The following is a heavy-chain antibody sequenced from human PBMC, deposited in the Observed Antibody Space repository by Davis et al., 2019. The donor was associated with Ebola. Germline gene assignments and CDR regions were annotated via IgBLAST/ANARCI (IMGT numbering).Heavy chain of an antibody. CDR3: ARLRSRNWYGDF. V-gene: IGHV5-51*01. J-gene: IGHJ4*02. CDR2: IYPSGSDT. CDR1: GYSFSTSW. D-gene: IGHD6-13*01. Sequence: GESLKISCTGSGYSFSTSWIAWVRQMPGQGLEWMGSIYPSGSDTTYSPSFRGQVTISADKSISTAYLRWSSLKASDTAIYYCARLRSRNWYGDFWGQGTLVTVSS.